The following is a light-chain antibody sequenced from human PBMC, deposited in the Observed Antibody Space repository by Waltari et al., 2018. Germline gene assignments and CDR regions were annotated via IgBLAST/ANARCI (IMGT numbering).Light chain of an antibody. CDR2: EVS. CDR3: TSFTSSATWV. Sequence: QSALTQPASVSGSPGQSITISCSGTSTDIGAYKHFSWYQQHPGKAPKLMIYEVSTRTSGVSNRLSGSKSGNTAALTISGLQADDESHYYCTSFTSSATWVFGGGTKVTVL. CDR1: STDIGAYKH. J-gene: IGLJ3*02. V-gene: IGLV2-14*01.